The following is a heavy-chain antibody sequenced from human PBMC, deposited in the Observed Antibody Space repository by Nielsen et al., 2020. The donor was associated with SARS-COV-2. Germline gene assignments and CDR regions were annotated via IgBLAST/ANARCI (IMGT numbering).Heavy chain of an antibody. D-gene: IGHD6-6*01. CDR1: GGSFSGYY. CDR2: INHSGST. V-gene: IGHV4-34*01. Sequence: SETLSLTCAVYGGSFSGYYWSWIRQPPGKGLEWIVEINHSGSTNYNPSLKSRVTISVDTSKNQFSLKLSSVTAADTAVYYCARGSSSSGYYYYYGMDVWGQGTTVTVSS. J-gene: IGHJ6*02. CDR3: ARGSSSSGYYYYYGMDV.